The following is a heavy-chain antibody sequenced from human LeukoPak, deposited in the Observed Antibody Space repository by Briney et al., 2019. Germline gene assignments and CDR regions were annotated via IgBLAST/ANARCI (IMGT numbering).Heavy chain of an antibody. CDR1: GYTFTSYG. Sequence: ASVKVSCKASGYTFTSYGISWVRQAPGQGLEWMGWISAYNGNTNYAQKLQGRVTMTTDTSTSTAYMELSSLRSEDTAVYYCARAARYCSSTSCYGGMDVWGQGTTVTVSS. D-gene: IGHD2-2*01. CDR3: ARAARYCSSTSCYGGMDV. V-gene: IGHV1-18*01. CDR2: ISAYNGNT. J-gene: IGHJ6*02.